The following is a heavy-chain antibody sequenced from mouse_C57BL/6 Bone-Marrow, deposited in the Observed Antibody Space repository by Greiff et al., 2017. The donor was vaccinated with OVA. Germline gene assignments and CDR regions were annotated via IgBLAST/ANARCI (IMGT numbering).Heavy chain of an antibody. V-gene: IGHV1-15*01. CDR2: IDPETGGT. J-gene: IGHJ2*01. Sequence: QVQLQQSGAELVRPGASVTLSCKASGYTFTDYEMHWVKQTPVHGLEWIGAIDPETGGTAYNQKFKGKAILTADKSSSTAYMALRSLTSEDSAVYYCTGRRYYFDYWGQGTTLTVSS. CDR1: GYTFTDYE. CDR3: TGRRYYFDY. D-gene: IGHD4-1*01.